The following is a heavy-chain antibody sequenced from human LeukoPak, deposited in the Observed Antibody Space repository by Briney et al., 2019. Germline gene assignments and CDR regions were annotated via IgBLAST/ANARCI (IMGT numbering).Heavy chain of an antibody. CDR3: ARGGSSGPEGWFDP. J-gene: IGHJ5*02. CDR2: ISPYNGNT. D-gene: IGHD6-19*01. V-gene: IGHV1-18*01. CDR1: GYTFTNYG. Sequence: ASVKVSCKASGYTFTNYGITWVRQAPGQGLEWMGWISPYNGNTKYAQKVQGRVTMTTDTPTSTAYMELRSLRSDDAAVYYCARGGSSGPEGWFDPWAQEPWSPSPQ.